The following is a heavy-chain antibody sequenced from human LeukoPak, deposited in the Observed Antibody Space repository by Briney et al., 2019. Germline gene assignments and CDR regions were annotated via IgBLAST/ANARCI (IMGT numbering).Heavy chain of an antibody. CDR1: GYTFTAYY. CDR2: INPKSGDT. J-gene: IGHJ4*02. CDR3: ARTLEL. V-gene: IGHV1-2*02. Sequence: ASVKVSCKASGYTFTAYYIHWVRQAPGQGLEWMGRINPKSGDTNYAQKFQGRVTMTTDTSITTAYMELSGLKSDDTAVYYCARTLELRGQGTLVTVSS. D-gene: IGHD1-7*01.